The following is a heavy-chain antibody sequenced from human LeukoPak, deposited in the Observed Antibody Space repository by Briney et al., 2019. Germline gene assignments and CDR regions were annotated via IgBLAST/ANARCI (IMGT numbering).Heavy chain of an antibody. D-gene: IGHD1-1*01. J-gene: IGHJ4*02. CDR1: GYSFITYW. CDR3: ARHETGPYFDY. V-gene: IGHV5-51*01. CDR2: IYPDDSDT. Sequence: GESLKISCKASGYSFITYWVGWVRHMAGKGLQCMGIIYPDDSDTRYSPSFQGQVTISADKSISTAYLQWSSLKASDTAMYYCARHETGPYFDYWGQGTLVTVSS.